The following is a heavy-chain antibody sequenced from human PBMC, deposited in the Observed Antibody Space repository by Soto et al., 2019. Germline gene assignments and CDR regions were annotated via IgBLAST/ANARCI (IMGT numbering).Heavy chain of an antibody. CDR3: ASIVNYYCSGRFPGTQYYYYYYGMDV. J-gene: IGHJ6*02. CDR2: IYYSGST. V-gene: IGHV4-30-4*01. D-gene: IGHD3-10*01. CDR1: GGSISSGDYY. Sequence: SETLSLTCTVSGGSISSGDYYWSWIRQPPGKGLEWIGYIYYSGSTYYNPSLKSRVTISVDTSKNQISLKLSSVTAANTAVYYCASIVNYYCSGRFPGTQYYYYYYGMDVWGQGTTVTVSS.